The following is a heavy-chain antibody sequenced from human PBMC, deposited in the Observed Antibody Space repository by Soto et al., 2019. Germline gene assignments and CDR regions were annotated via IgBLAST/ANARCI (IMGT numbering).Heavy chain of an antibody. J-gene: IGHJ5*02. Sequence: GGSLRLSCAASGFTFSSYAMSWVRQAPGKGLEWVSAISGSGGSTYYADSVKGRFTISRDNAKNTLYLQMNSLRAEDTAVYYCAREGDIVVVPAALYPWGQGTLVTVSS. CDR1: GFTFSSYA. D-gene: IGHD2-2*01. CDR3: AREGDIVVVPAALYP. V-gene: IGHV3-23*01. CDR2: ISGSGGST.